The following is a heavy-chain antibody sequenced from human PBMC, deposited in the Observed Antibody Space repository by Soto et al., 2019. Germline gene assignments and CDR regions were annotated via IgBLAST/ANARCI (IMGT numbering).Heavy chain of an antibody. CDR3: AKSPDFFYYGMDV. CDR1: GFTFSGYA. V-gene: IGHV3-23*01. CDR2: ISGSGSNT. J-gene: IGHJ6*02. Sequence: GGSLRLSCAASGFTFSGYAMTWVRQAPGKGLEWVSSISGSGSNTYYADSVKGRFTDSRDNSKNTLSLQMNSLRADDTAVYYCAKSPDFFYYGMDVWGQGTTVTV.